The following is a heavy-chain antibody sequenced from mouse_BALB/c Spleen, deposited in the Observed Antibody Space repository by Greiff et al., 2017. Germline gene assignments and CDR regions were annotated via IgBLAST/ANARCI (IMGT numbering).Heavy chain of an antibody. CDR3: ARHQGYGNFYYYAMDY. Sequence: DVKVEESGGGLVKPGGSLKLSCAASGFAFSSYDMSWVRQTPEKRLEWVAYISSGGGSTYYPDTVKGRFTISRDNAKNTLYLQMSSLKSEDTAMYYCARHQGYGNFYYYAMDYWGQGTSVTVSS. J-gene: IGHJ4*01. D-gene: IGHD2-10*02. V-gene: IGHV5-12-1*01. CDR2: ISSGGGST. CDR1: GFAFSSYD.